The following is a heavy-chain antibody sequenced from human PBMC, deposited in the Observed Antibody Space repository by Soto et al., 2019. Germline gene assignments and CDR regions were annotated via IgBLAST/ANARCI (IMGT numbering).Heavy chain of an antibody. CDR2: IYSGGST. D-gene: IGHD3-16*01. V-gene: IGHV3-53*01. CDR3: ARNRYVTYYGMDV. CDR1: GFSFISYA. J-gene: IGHJ6*02. Sequence: GGSLRLSCAGSGFSFISYAMVWVRQAPGKGLEWVSVIYSGGSTYYADSVKGRFTISRDNSKNTLYLQMNSLRAEDTAVYYCARNRYVTYYGMDVWGQGTTVTVSS.